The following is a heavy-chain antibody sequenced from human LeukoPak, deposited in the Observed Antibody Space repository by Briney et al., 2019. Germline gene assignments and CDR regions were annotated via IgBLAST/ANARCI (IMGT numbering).Heavy chain of an antibody. CDR3: ARVSSNSRGDYFDY. CDR2: IIPILGIA. CDR1: GGTFSSYA. Sequence: SVKVSCKASGGTFSSYAISWVRQAPGQGLEWMGRIIPILGIANYAQKFQGRVTITADESTSTAYMELSSLRSEDTAVYYCARVSSNSRGDYFDYWGQGTLVTVSS. J-gene: IGHJ4*02. D-gene: IGHD4-23*01. V-gene: IGHV1-69*04.